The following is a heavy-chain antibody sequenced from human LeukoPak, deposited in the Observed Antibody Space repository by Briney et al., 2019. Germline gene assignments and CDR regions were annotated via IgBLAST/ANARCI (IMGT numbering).Heavy chain of an antibody. CDR3: AKPSTPGSYCSSTSCYGDFDY. J-gene: IGHJ4*02. Sequence: GSLRLSCAASGFTFSSYAMSWVRQAPGKGLEWVSAISGSGGSTYYADSVKGRFTISRDNSKNTLYLQMNSLRAEDTAVYYCAKPSTPGSYCSSTSCYGDFDYWGPGTLVNVSS. CDR2: ISGSGGST. V-gene: IGHV3-23*01. D-gene: IGHD2-2*01. CDR1: GFTFSSYA.